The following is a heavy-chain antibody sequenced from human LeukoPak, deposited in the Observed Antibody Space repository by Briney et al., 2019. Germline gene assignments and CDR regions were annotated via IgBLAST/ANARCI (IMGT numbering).Heavy chain of an antibody. V-gene: IGHV5-51*01. D-gene: IGHD2-21*01. Sequence: GESLKISCKGSGYSFTSYWIGWVRQMPGKGLEWMGIIYPGDSDTRYSPSFQGQVTISADKSISTAYLQWSSLKASDTAMYYCARGFHCGGDCYLDAFDIWGQGTMVTVSS. CDR1: GYSFTSYW. CDR2: IYPGDSDT. J-gene: IGHJ3*02. CDR3: ARGFHCGGDCYLDAFDI.